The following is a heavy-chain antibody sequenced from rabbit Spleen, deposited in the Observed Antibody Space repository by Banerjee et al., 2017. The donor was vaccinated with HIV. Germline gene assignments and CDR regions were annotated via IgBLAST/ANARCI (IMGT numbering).Heavy chain of an antibody. D-gene: IGHD6-1*01. CDR1: GFSFSSSYY. Sequence: QSLEESGGDLVKPGASLTLTCTASGFSFSSSYYMCWVRQAPGKGLEWIACIGGGSSGSTYYASWAQGRFTISKTSSTTVTLQMTSLTAADTATYFCARVFYSYVGLWGPGTLVTVS. J-gene: IGHJ6*01. CDR2: IGGGSSGST. CDR3: ARVFYSYVGL. V-gene: IGHV1S40*01.